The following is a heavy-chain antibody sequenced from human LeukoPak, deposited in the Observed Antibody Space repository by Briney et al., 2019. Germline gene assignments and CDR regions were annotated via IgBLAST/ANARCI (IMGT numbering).Heavy chain of an antibody. CDR3: ARGTSPRYCSSTSCSYFDY. J-gene: IGHJ4*02. Sequence: SQTLTLTCTVSGGSISSGSYYRSWIRQPAGKGLEWIGRIYTSGSTNYNPSLKSRVTISVDTSKNQFSLKLSSVTAADTAVYYCARGTSPRYCSSTSCSYFDYWGQGTLVTVSS. D-gene: IGHD2-2*01. V-gene: IGHV4-61*02. CDR1: GGSISSGSYY. CDR2: IYTSGST.